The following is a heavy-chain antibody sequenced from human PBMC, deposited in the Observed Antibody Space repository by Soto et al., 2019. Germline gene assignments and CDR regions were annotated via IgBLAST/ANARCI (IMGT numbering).Heavy chain of an antibody. D-gene: IGHD6-6*01. Sequence: QVQLVESGGGVVQPGRSLRLSCAASGFTFSSYAMHWVRQAPGKGLEWVAVISYDGSNKYYADSVKGRFTISRDNSKNTLYLQMNSLRAEDTAVYYCARDPYSSSYYYYGMAVWGQGTTVTVS. CDR1: GFTFSSYA. CDR3: ARDPYSSSYYYYGMAV. CDR2: ISYDGSNK. J-gene: IGHJ6*02. V-gene: IGHV3-30-3*01.